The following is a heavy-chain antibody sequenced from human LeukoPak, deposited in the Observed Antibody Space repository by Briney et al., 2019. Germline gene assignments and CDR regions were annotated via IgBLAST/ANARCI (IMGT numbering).Heavy chain of an antibody. CDR3: ARSPNYDFWSGYRYYMDV. J-gene: IGHJ6*03. CDR1: GYSFTSYW. V-gene: IGHV5-51*01. Sequence: GESLKISCKGSGYSFTSYWIGWVRQMPGKGLEWMGIIYPGDSDTRYSPSFQGQVTISADKSISTAYLQWSSLKASDTAMYYCARSPNYDFWSGYRYYMDVWGKGTTVTVSS. D-gene: IGHD3-3*01. CDR2: IYPGDSDT.